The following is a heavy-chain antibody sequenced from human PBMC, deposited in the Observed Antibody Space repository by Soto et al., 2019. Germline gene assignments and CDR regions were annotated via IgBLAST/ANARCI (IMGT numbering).Heavy chain of an antibody. Sequence: QEQLVQSGGGLVKPGGSLRLSCAASGFPFSNFYMSWFRQAPGKGLQWVAYISSSGSIRHYADSIRGRFNTSRDNAKDSLFLQLNSLRAEDTAVYYCAKGLTGDPYWYFDLWGRGTLVTVSS. CDR2: ISSSGSIR. CDR1: GFPFSNFY. J-gene: IGHJ2*01. CDR3: AKGLTGDPYWYFDL. D-gene: IGHD7-27*01. V-gene: IGHV3-11*01.